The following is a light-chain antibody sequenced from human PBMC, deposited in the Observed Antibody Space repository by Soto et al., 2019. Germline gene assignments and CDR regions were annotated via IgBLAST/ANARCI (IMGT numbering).Light chain of an antibody. J-gene: IGKJ3*01. Sequence: EIVLTQSPGTLSLSPGERATLSCRASQSVSSGYLAWYQQKPGQAPRLLIYGASSRATGIPDRFSASGSGTDFTLSISRLEPEDFAVYYCQQYGSSPFTFGPGTKVDIK. CDR3: QQYGSSPFT. V-gene: IGKV3-20*01. CDR1: QSVSSGY. CDR2: GAS.